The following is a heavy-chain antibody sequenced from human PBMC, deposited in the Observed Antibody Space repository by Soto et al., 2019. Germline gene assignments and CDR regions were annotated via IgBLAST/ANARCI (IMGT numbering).Heavy chain of an antibody. CDR1: GYSFTGYY. D-gene: IGHD3-22*01. Sequence: QVQLVQSGAEVKKSGASVKISCKASGYSFTGYYIHWVRQAPGQGFEGMGEISPNSGGTKYAQKFQGRVTMTRDTSITTVYMDLSNLSPADTAVYYCGKGRSGDVVVFYWGQGTLVTVYS. CDR3: GKGRSGDVVVFY. CDR2: ISPNSGGT. V-gene: IGHV1-2*02. J-gene: IGHJ4*02.